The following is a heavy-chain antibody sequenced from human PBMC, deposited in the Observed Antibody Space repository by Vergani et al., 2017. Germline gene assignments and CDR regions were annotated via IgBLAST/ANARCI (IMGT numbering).Heavy chain of an antibody. CDR2: TSTDGST. D-gene: IGHD2-21*01. Sequence: QVQLQESGPGLVKPSQTLSVTCPVSGGAVNSGSNYWTWIRQPAGKGLEWIGRTSTDGSTNYNPSLKSRVTVSVDTSKTQIYLRLTSVTAEDTAVYYCARGIVVTSCDGYRFHYMDVWGKGTTVTVSS. CDR3: ARGIVVTSCDGYRFHYMDV. V-gene: IGHV4-61*02. CDR1: GGAVNSGSNY. J-gene: IGHJ6*03.